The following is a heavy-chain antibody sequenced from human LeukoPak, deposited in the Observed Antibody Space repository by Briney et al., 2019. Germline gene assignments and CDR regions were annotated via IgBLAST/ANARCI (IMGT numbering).Heavy chain of an antibody. J-gene: IGHJ4*02. V-gene: IGHV3-21*04. CDR3: ARDFRKFVRVVAY. CDR1: GFTFSSYS. D-gene: IGHD3-22*01. CDR2: ISSSSSYI. Sequence: GGSLRLSCAASGFTFSSYSMNWVRQAPGKGLEWVSSISSSSSYIYYADSVKGRFTISRDNAKNSLYLQMNSLRAEDTALYYCARDFRKFVRVVAYWGQGTLVTVSS.